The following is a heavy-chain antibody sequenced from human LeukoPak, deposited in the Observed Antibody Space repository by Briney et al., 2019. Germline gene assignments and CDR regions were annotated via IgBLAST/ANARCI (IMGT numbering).Heavy chain of an antibody. Sequence: SETLSLTCAVSGGSISSSNWWSWVRQPPGKGLEWIGEIYHSGSTNYNPSLKSRVTISVDKSKNQFSLKLSSVTAADTAVYYCARDPWLSHSYFDYWGQGTLVTVSS. CDR2: IYHSGST. J-gene: IGHJ4*02. CDR3: ARDPWLSHSYFDY. V-gene: IGHV4-4*02. D-gene: IGHD3-16*02. CDR1: GGSISSSNW.